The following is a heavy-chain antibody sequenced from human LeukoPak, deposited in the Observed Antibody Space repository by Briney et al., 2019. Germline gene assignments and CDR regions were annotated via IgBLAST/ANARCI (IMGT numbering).Heavy chain of an antibody. CDR1: GGSISSYY. J-gene: IGHJ6*03. CDR3: ARGNIAFYDYYYYMDV. CDR2: IYTSGST. D-gene: IGHD2/OR15-2a*01. Sequence: SSETLSLTCTVSGGSISSYYWSWIRQPAGKGLEWIGRIYTSGSTNYNPSPKSRVTMSVDTPKNQFSLKLSSVTAADTAVYYCARGNIAFYDYYYYMDVWGKGTTVTVSS. V-gene: IGHV4-4*07.